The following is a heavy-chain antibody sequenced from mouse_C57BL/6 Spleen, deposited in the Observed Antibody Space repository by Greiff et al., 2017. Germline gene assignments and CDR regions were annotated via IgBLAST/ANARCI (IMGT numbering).Heavy chain of an antibody. V-gene: IGHV5-4*01. CDR2: ISDGGSYT. J-gene: IGHJ4*01. Sequence: EVKVVESGGGLVKPGGSLTLSCAASGFTFSSYAMSWVRQTPEKRLEWVATISDGGSYTYYPDNVKGRFTISRDNAKNNLYLQMSHLKSEDTAMYYCARDRGAYYYAMDDWGQGTSVTVSS. CDR1: GFTFSSYA. D-gene: IGHD3-3*01. CDR3: ARDRGAYYYAMDD.